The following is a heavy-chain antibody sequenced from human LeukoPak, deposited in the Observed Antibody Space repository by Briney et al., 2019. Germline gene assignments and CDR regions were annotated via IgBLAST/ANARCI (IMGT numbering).Heavy chain of an antibody. CDR2: INPNSGGA. CDR1: GYTFTNYH. CDR3: GSMGASDFDY. V-gene: IGHV1-2*02. Sequence: ASVKVSCKASGYTFTNYHMHWVRQAPGQGLEWMGWINPNSGGANFVQKFQGRITMTRDTSISTAYMELSRLRSDDTAVYYCGSMGASDFDYWGQGTVVTVPS. J-gene: IGHJ4*02. D-gene: IGHD1-26*01.